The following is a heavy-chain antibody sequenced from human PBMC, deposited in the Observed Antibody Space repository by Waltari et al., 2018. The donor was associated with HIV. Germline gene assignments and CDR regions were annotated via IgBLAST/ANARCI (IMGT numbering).Heavy chain of an antibody. CDR1: GGSFTSYS. J-gene: IGHJ4*02. Sequence: QVQLVQSGAEVRTPGSSVKVSCKASGGSFTSYSITWVRQAPGQGLEWMGMVIPMSGTTNKAQKFQGRVTITADKSTTTSYMELTSLRTEDTAVYYCASARETMGVDFDFWGQGTLVTVSS. V-gene: IGHV1-69*08. D-gene: IGHD3-10*01. CDR2: VIPMSGTT. CDR3: ASARETMGVDFDF.